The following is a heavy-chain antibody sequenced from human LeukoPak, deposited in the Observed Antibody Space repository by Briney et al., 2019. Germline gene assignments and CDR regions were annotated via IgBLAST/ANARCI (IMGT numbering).Heavy chain of an antibody. CDR3: AKDLSDRSGYYYTIMDY. V-gene: IGHV3-30*18. J-gene: IGHJ4*02. Sequence: GGSLRLSCAASGFTFRSFGMHWVRQAPGKGLEWVAVISYDGRNKYYADSVKGRFIISRDNSKNTVFLQMNSLRPEDTAVYYCAKDLSDRSGYYYTIMDYWGQGTLVTVTS. D-gene: IGHD3-22*01. CDR2: ISYDGRNK. CDR1: GFTFRSFG.